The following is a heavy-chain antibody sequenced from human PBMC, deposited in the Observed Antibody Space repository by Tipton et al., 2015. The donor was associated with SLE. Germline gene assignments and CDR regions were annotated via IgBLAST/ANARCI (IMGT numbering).Heavy chain of an antibody. CDR2: IYYSGST. V-gene: IGHV4-59*01. CDR3: ARDLSGSYYVPYYYGMDV. Sequence: GLVKPSESLSLTCGVYGGSFSGYYWSWIRQPPGKGLEWIGYIYYSGSTNYNPSLKSRVTISVDTSKNQFSLKLSSVTAADTAVYYCARDLSGSYYVPYYYGMDVWGQGTTVTVSS. D-gene: IGHD1-26*01. J-gene: IGHJ6*02. CDR1: GGSFSGYY.